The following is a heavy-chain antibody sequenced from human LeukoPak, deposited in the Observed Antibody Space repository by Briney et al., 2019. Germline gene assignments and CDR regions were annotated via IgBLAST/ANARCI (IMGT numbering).Heavy chain of an antibody. CDR3: ASPMVRGVIGPYFDY. J-gene: IGHJ4*02. V-gene: IGHV4-39*01. Sequence: KTSETLSLTCTVSGGSISSSSYYWGWIRQPPGKGLEWIRSIYYSGSTYYNPSLKSRVTISVDTSKNQFSLKLSSVTAADTAVYYCASPMVRGVIGPYFDYWGQGTLVTVSS. CDR2: IYYSGST. CDR1: GGSISSSSYY. D-gene: IGHD3-10*01.